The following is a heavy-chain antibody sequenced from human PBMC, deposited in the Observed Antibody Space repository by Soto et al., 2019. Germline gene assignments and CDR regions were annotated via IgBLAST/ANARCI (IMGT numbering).Heavy chain of an antibody. CDR3: ARETKLGYCISTSCYGYFDY. D-gene: IGHD2-2*01. CDR2: IYHSGST. J-gene: IGHJ4*02. V-gene: IGHV4-4*02. CDR1: GGSISSSNW. Sequence: PSETLSLTCAVSGGSISSSNWWSWVRQPPGKGLEWIGEIYHSGSTNYNPSLKSRVTISVDKSKNQFSLKLSSVTAADTAVYYCARETKLGYCISTSCYGYFDYWGQGTLVTVSS.